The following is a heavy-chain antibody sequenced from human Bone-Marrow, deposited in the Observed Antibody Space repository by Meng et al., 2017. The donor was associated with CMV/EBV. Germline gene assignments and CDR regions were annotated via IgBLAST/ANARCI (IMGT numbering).Heavy chain of an antibody. CDR1: GGSFSGYY. D-gene: IGHD2-15*01. J-gene: IGHJ6*02. CDR2: INHSGST. V-gene: IGHV4-34*01. CDR3: ARCSYYYYGMDV. Sequence: SETLSLTCAVYGGSFSGYYWSWIRQPPGKGLEWIGEINHSGSTNYNPSLKSRVTISVDTSKNQFSLQLISVAAADTAVYYCARCSYYYYGMDVWGQGTTVTVSS.